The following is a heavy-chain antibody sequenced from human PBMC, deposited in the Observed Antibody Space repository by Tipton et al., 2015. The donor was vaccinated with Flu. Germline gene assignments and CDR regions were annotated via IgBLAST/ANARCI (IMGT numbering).Heavy chain of an antibody. J-gene: IGHJ5*01. V-gene: IGHV3-9*01. CDR1: GFTFSDHT. Sequence: SLRLSCVASGFTFSDHTMHWVRHVPGKGLEWVSAITWNSVQIGYADSVKGRFTVSRDNAKKPVYLQMNRLRPEDTALYYCAKDGLTGWYRWFDSWGQGTPVTVSS. CDR3: AKDGLTGWYRWFDS. CDR2: ITWNSVQI. D-gene: IGHD6-19*01.